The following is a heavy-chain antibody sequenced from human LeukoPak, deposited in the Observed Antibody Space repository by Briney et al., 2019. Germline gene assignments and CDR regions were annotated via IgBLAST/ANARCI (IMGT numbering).Heavy chain of an antibody. CDR1: GFTFSGSA. CDR2: IRSKANSYAT. J-gene: IGHJ4*02. V-gene: IGHV3-73*01. D-gene: IGHD6-13*01. Sequence: GGSLRLSCAASGFTFSGSAMHWVRQASGKGLEWVGRIRSKANSYATAYAASVKGRFTISRDDSKNTAYLQMNSLKTEDTAVYYCTTSQERSWPWLDYWGQGTLVTVSS. CDR3: TTSQERSWPWLDY.